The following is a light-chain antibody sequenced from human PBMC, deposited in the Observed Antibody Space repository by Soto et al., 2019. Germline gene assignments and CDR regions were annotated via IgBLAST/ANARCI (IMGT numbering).Light chain of an antibody. Sequence: EKVITQSPSTLSVSPGERATLSCRASQSVRSNLAWYQQNPGQPPRLLIYAASSLQSGVPSRFSGSGSGTDFTLTISSLQPEDFATYYCQQCYSSPLTFGGGTKVDIK. CDR3: QQCYSSPLT. CDR1: QSVRSN. J-gene: IGKJ4*01. CDR2: AAS. V-gene: IGKV3-15*01.